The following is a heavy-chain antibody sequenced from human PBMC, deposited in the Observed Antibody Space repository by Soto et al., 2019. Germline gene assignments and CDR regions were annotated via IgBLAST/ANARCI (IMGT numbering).Heavy chain of an antibody. V-gene: IGHV1-2*04. Sequence: ASVKVSCKASGYTFTGYYMHWVRQAPGQGLEWMGWINPNSGGTNYAQKFQGWVTMTRDTSISTAYMELSRLRSDDTAVYYCAIRFYSNYDDQHAFDIWSQGTMVTVSS. CDR1: GYTFTGYY. D-gene: IGHD4-4*01. CDR3: AIRFYSNYDDQHAFDI. J-gene: IGHJ3*02. CDR2: INPNSGGT.